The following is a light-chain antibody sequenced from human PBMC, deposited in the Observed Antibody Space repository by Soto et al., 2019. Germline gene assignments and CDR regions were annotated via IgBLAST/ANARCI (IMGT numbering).Light chain of an antibody. CDR3: SSYTRSSFDV. V-gene: IGLV2-14*01. CDR2: DVS. J-gene: IGLJ1*01. CDR1: SSDVGGYNY. Sequence: QSALTQPASVSGSPGQSITISCTGTSSDVGGYNYVSWYQQHPGKAPKLMFYDVSNRPSGVSNRFSGSKSGNTASLTISGLQAEDEADYYCSSYTRSSFDVFGTGTKLTVL.